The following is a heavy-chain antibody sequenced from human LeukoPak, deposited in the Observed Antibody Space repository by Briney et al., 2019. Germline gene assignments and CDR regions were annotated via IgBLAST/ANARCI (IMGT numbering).Heavy chain of an antibody. CDR3: AADQPRYSDAFDV. D-gene: IGHD1-1*01. Sequence: GASVKLANTTSGFTSTTSTMQWVRQARGQRLEWIGWIVVGSGDTNYAEKYQERVTITRDMSTSTVYMELSSLRSDDTAVYYCAADQPRYSDAFDVWGPGKPGPVSS. J-gene: IGHJ3*01. V-gene: IGHV1-58*02. CDR2: IVVGSGDT. CDR1: GFTSTTST.